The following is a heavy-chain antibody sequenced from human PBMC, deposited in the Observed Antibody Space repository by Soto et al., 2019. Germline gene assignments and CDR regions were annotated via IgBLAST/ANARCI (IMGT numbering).Heavy chain of an antibody. V-gene: IGHV3-48*04. J-gene: IGHJ6*02. CDR1: GFTFSSYS. CDR3: TKCRSSWVESGMDV. CDR2: ISSSRSPI. Sequence: EGSLRLSCAASGFTFSSYSMNWVRQAPGKGLEWISYISSSRSPIYYADSVKGRFTISRDNAKNSLYLQMNSLRAEDTALYYCTKCRSSWVESGMDVWGQGTTVTVSS.